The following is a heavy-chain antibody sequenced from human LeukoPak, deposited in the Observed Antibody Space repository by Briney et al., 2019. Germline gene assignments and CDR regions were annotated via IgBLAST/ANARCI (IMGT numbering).Heavy chain of an antibody. CDR2: ISSSSSSI. CDR1: GFTFSIYS. CDR3: ARFFGSGSYYGEDFDY. D-gene: IGHD3-10*01. Sequence: PGESLRLSCAASGFTFSIYSMNWVRQAPGKGLEWISYISSSSSSIYYVDSVKGRFTISRDNAKNSLYLQMNSLRAEDTAVYYCARFFGSGSYYGEDFDYWGQGTLVTVSS. J-gene: IGHJ4*02. V-gene: IGHV3-48*01.